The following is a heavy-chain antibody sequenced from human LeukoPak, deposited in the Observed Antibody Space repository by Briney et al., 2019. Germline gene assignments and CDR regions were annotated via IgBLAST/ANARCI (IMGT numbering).Heavy chain of an antibody. CDR3: ARDYGPADS. Sequence: SETLSLTCTVSGGSISSYYWSWIRQPPGKGLEWIGSIDYSGRTYYNPSLKSRVTISVDTSKNQFSLKLNSVTAADTAVYYCARDYGPADSWGQGTLVTVSS. V-gene: IGHV4-59*12. D-gene: IGHD3-16*01. CDR1: GGSISSYY. CDR2: IDYSGRT. J-gene: IGHJ4*02.